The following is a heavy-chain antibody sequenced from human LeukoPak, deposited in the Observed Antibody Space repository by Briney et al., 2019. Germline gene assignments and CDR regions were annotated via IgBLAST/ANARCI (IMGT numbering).Heavy chain of an antibody. CDR1: XXXXTSYG. D-gene: IGHD6-19*01. Sequence: VKVSCXXXXXXXTSYGXSWVRQAPGQGLEWMGWISTYNGNTNYAQKLQGRVTMTTDTSTSTAYMELRSLRSDDTAVYYCARDYSSGWPNFDYWGQGTLVTVSS. CDR3: ARDYSSGWPNFDY. CDR2: ISTYNGNT. J-gene: IGHJ4*02. V-gene: IGHV1-18*01.